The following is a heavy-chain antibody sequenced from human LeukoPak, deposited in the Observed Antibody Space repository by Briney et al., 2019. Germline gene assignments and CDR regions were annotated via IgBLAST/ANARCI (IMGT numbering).Heavy chain of an antibody. V-gene: IGHV3-21*04. J-gene: IGHJ4*02. CDR3: ARDYGGNSGPDY. D-gene: IGHD4-23*01. CDR2: ISSSSSYI. CDR1: GFTFSSYS. Sequence: KAGGSLRLSCAASGFTFSSYSMNWVRQAPGKGLEWVSSISSSSSYIYYADSVKGRFTISRDNSKNTLYLQMNSLRAEDTAVYYCARDYGGNSGPDYWGQGTLVTVSS.